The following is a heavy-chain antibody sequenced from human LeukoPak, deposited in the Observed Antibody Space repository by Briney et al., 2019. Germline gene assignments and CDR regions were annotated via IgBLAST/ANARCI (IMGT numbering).Heavy chain of an antibody. CDR2: ISGSGGTT. V-gene: IGHV3-23*01. CDR3: AKDLHTSYTHDAFDI. CDR1: GFTFTNYA. Sequence: GGSLRLSCAASGFTFTNYAMSWVRQAPGKGLEWVSAISGSGGTTYYADSVKGRFTISRDNSKNTLYLQMNGLRADDTAVYYCAKDLHTSYTHDAFDIWGQGTMVTVSS. J-gene: IGHJ3*02. D-gene: IGHD2-2*01.